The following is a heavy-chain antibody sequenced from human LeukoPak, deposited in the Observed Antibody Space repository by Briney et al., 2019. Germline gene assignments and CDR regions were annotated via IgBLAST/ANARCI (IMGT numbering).Heavy chain of an antibody. V-gene: IGHV4-31*03. CDR1: GGSISSGGYY. Sequence: SETLSLTCTVSGGSISSGGYYWSWIRQHPGKGLEWIGYIYYGGSTYYNPSLKSRVTISEDTSKNQFSLKLSSVTAADTAVCYCARASQAFAFDIWGQGTMVTVSS. CDR3: ARASQAFAFDI. J-gene: IGHJ3*02. CDR2: IYYGGST.